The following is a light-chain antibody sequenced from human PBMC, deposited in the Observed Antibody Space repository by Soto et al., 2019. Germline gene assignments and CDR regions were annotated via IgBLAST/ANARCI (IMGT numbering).Light chain of an antibody. CDR3: AAWDDSLVV. Sequence: QSVLTQPPAASGTPGQRVTISCSASTSKIGSKAVNWYQLRPGAAPTLLIYSNTQRPSGVPDRFSGSKSGTSASLAISGLQSEDEADYFCAAWDDSLVVFGGGTQLTVL. CDR1: TSKIGSKA. J-gene: IGLJ2*01. CDR2: SNT. V-gene: IGLV1-44*01.